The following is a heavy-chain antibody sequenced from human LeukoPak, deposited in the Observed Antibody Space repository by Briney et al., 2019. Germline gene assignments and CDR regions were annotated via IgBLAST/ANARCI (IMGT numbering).Heavy chain of an antibody. CDR3: ASSFVLMVYAGPHDY. D-gene: IGHD2-8*01. CDR2: IIPIFGTA. Sequence: SVKVSCKASGGTFSSYAISWVRQAPGQGLEWMGGIIPIFGTANYAQKFQGRVTITADESTSTAYMELSSLRSEDTAVYYCASSFVLMVYAGPHDYWGQGTLVTVSS. V-gene: IGHV1-69*13. CDR1: GGTFSSYA. J-gene: IGHJ4*02.